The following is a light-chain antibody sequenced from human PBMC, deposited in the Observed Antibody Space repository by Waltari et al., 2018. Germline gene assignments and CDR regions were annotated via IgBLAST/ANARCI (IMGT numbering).Light chain of an antibody. CDR2: DAS. Sequence: DIQMTQSPSSLSASVGDRVTITCQASQDISNYLNWYQQKPGKAPKLLIYDASHLETGVPSRFSGSGSGTDFTFTNSSLQPEDIATYYCQQYDNLLSFGPGTKVDIK. V-gene: IGKV1-33*01. CDR1: QDISNY. CDR3: QQYDNLLS. J-gene: IGKJ3*01.